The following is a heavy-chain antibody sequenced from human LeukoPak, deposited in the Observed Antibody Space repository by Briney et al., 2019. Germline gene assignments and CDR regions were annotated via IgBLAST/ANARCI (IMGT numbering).Heavy chain of an antibody. D-gene: IGHD5-24*01. CDR3: ARDAETSLAN. CDR1: GFAVSSKY. Sequence: PGGSLRLSCAASGFAVSSKYMNWVRQAPGKGLEWVTVIYLDGRADYADSVKGGFTISSDNSKNTVYLQMNSLKDEDTAVYYCARDAETSLANWGQGTLVTVSP. J-gene: IGHJ4*02. V-gene: IGHV3-66*01. CDR2: IYLDGRA.